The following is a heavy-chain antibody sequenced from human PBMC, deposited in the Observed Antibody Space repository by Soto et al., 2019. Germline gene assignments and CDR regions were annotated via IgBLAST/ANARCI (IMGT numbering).Heavy chain of an antibody. CDR1: GFTFSSYA. Sequence: GGSLRLSCAASGFTFSSYAMSWVRQAPGKGLEWVSAISGSGGSTYYADSVKGRFTISRDNSKNTLYLQMNSLRAEDTAVYYCAKDFIVVVPAAMPSLAFDPWGQGTLVTVSS. CDR3: AKDFIVVVPAAMPSLAFDP. D-gene: IGHD2-2*01. J-gene: IGHJ5*02. CDR2: ISGSGGST. V-gene: IGHV3-23*01.